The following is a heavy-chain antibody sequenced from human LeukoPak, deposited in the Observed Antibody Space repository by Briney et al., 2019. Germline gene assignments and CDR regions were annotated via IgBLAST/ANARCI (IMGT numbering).Heavy chain of an antibody. Sequence: PSETLSLTCTVSGGSISSHHWSWIRQPPGKGLEWIGYSGGTYYNPSLRSRVTISVDTSKNQFSLKLTSVTAADTAVYFCVVYFAGQGGRGNWGQGTQVAVSS. J-gene: IGHJ4*02. CDR1: GGSISSHH. CDR2: SGGT. CDR3: VVYFAGQGGRGN. D-gene: IGHD2-15*01. V-gene: IGHV4-4*09.